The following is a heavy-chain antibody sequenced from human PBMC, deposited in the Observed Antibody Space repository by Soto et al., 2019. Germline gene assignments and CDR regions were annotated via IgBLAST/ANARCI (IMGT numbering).Heavy chain of an antibody. J-gene: IGHJ6*02. CDR3: ARTHALTIFGVVSYGMDV. CDR2: IYYSGST. D-gene: IGHD3-3*01. Sequence: SETLSLTCTVSGGSISSSSYYWGWIRQPPGKGLEWIGSIYYSGSTYYNPSLKSRVTISVDTSKNQFSLKLSSVTAADTAVYYCARTHALTIFGVVSYGMDVWGQETTVTVSS. V-gene: IGHV4-39*01. CDR1: GGSISSSSYY.